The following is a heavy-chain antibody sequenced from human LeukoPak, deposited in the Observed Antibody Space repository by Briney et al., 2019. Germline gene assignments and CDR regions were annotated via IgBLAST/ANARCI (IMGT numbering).Heavy chain of an antibody. CDR3: VLAGLGRHGLPDYSNS. Sequence: GGSLRLSCAVSGYSFSTNMMTWVRQAPGKGLEWVATILPGGRESYRVDSVKGRFTISRDNAKNSLFLQMNSLRAEDTAVYYCVLAGLGRHGLPDYSNSWGQGTLVTVSS. CDR2: ILPGGRES. D-gene: IGHD3-9*01. V-gene: IGHV3-7*01. J-gene: IGHJ5*02. CDR1: GYSFSTNM.